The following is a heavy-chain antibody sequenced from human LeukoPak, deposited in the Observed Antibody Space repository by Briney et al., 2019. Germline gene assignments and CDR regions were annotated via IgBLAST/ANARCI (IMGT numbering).Heavy chain of an antibody. CDR2: MNPNSGNT. CDR3: ARGRGSSWRASYYFDY. CDR1: GYTFTSYD. Sequence: ASVKVSCKASGYTFTSYDINWVRQATGQGLEWMGWMNPNSGNTGYAQKFQGRVTMTRNTSISTAYMELSSLRSEDTAVYYCARGRGSSWRASYYFDYWGQGTLVTVSS. J-gene: IGHJ4*02. D-gene: IGHD6-13*01. V-gene: IGHV1-8*01.